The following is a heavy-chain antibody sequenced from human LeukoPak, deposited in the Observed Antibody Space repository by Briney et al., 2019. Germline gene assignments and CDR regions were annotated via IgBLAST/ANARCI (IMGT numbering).Heavy chain of an antibody. Sequence: GGSLRLSCAASGFTFSSYEMNWVRQAPGKGLEWVANIKEDESEKYYEDSVKGRFTISRDNAKNSLYLQMNSLRAEDTAVYYCARESRGYNILTGYYTQNDYWGQGTLVTVSS. CDR1: GFTFSSYE. J-gene: IGHJ4*02. CDR2: IKEDESEK. V-gene: IGHV3-7*01. CDR3: ARESRGYNILTGYYTQNDY. D-gene: IGHD3-9*01.